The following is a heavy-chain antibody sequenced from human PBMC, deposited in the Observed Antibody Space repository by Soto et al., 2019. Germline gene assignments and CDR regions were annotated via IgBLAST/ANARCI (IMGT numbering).Heavy chain of an antibody. Sequence: SETLSLTCTVSGGSISSGGYYWSWIRQHPGKGLEWIGYIYYSGSTYYNPSLKSRVTISVDTSKNQFSLKLSSVTAADTAVYYCARVNRIMVATVTTYYYYYGMDVWGQGTTVTVSS. CDR2: IYYSGST. D-gene: IGHD5-12*01. CDR1: GGSISSGGYY. CDR3: ARVNRIMVATVTTYYYYYGMDV. J-gene: IGHJ6*02. V-gene: IGHV4-31*02.